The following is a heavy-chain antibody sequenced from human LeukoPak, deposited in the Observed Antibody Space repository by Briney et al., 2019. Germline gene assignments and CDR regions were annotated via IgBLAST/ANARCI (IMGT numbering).Heavy chain of an antibody. CDR3: ARDESSMGTNFFY. V-gene: IGHV3-21*01. CDR1: GFTFSSYS. CDR2: ISPSSSYI. D-gene: IGHD1-7*01. J-gene: IGHJ4*02. Sequence: GGSLRLSCAASGFTFSSYSMNWVRQAPGKGLEWVSSISPSSSYIYYADSVKGRFTISRDNAKNSLYLQMNSLRAEDTAVYYCARDESSMGTNFFYWGQGTLVTVSS.